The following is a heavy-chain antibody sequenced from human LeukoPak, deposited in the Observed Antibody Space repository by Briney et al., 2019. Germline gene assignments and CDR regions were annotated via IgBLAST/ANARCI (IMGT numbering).Heavy chain of an antibody. CDR3: ASRDNYDY. Sequence: PGGSLRLSCAASGVTLSGNWMHWVRQAPGKGLVWVSRINSDGSSTSYADSVKGRFTISRDNAKNTLYLQMNSLRAEDTAVYYCASRDNYDYWGQGTLVTVSS. CDR1: GVTLSGNW. D-gene: IGHD2-15*01. V-gene: IGHV3-74*01. CDR2: INSDGSST. J-gene: IGHJ4*02.